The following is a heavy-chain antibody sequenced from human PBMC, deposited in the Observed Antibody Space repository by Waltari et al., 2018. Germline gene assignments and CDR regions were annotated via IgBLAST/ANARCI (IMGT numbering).Heavy chain of an antibody. CDR3: ARDGVTIFGNDFDI. D-gene: IGHD3-3*01. CDR2: IIPIRGIA. J-gene: IGHJ3*02. Sequence: QVHLVQSGAEVKKPGSSVKVSCKASGGTFSTYAISWVRQAPGQGLEWMGGIIPIRGIANYAQKFQGRVTMTADESTSTAYMELSSLRSEDTAVYYCARDGVTIFGNDFDIWGQGTMVTVSS. V-gene: IGHV1-69*04. CDR1: GGTFSTYA.